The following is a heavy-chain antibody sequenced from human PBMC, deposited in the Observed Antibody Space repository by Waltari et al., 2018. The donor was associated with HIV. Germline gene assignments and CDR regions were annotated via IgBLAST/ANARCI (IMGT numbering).Heavy chain of an antibody. J-gene: IGHJ3*01. Sequence: GATIFYADSVKGRFTISRDQSRKTVYREMKSLRAEDTAVYYGAKWRRYDRSNLHDRAFDVWGQGTMVIVSS. CDR2: GATI. V-gene: IGHV3-23*01. D-gene: IGHD3-22*01. CDR3: AKWRRYDRSNLHDRAFDV.